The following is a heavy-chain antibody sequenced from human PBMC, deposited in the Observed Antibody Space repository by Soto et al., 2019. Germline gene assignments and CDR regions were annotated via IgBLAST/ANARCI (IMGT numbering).Heavy chain of an antibody. CDR2: INHSGST. V-gene: IGHV4-34*01. Sequence: QVQLQQWGAGLLKPSETLSLTCAVYGGSFSGYYWSWIRQPPGKGLEWIGEINHSGSTNYNPSLKSRXXTXVXXPKNQFSLKLSSVTAADTAVYYCASGQRVSKRSDYWGQGTLVTVSS. D-gene: IGHD2-2*01. CDR1: GGSFSGYY. CDR3: ASGQRVSKRSDY. J-gene: IGHJ4*02.